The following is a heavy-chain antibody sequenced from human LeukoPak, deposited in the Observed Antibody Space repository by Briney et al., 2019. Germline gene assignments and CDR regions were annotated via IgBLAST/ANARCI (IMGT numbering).Heavy chain of an antibody. CDR2: IIPIFNTP. J-gene: IGHJ6*02. CDR1: GGTFNNLA. V-gene: IGHV1-69*13. CDR3: AKGRAMDYNYDMDV. Sequence: SVQVSCKASGGTFNNLAINWVRQAPAQGPEWMGRIIPIFNTPNYAQKFQGRVTITADESTSTAYMELSSLRSEDTAVYFCAKGRAMDYNYDMDVWGHGTTVTVSS.